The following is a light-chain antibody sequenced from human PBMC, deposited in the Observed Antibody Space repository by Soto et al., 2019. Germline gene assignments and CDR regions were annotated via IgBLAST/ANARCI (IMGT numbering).Light chain of an antibody. Sequence: DIQMTQSPSSLSASVGDGVTITCRASQNINSYLNWYQQKVGKAPKLLINAASTLQSGVPLRFRGSGSGTDFTRTISSLQPEEFATDYCQESYNRHTFGGGTNVEIK. CDR1: QNINSY. CDR3: QESYNRHT. V-gene: IGKV1-39*01. CDR2: AAS. J-gene: IGKJ4*01.